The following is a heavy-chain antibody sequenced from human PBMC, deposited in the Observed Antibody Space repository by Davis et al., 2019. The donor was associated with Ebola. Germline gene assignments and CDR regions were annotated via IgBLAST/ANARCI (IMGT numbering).Heavy chain of an antibody. Sequence: GESLKISCAASGFTVSSNYMSWVRQAPGKGLEWVAVISYDGSNKYYADSVKGRFTISRDNSKNTLYLQMNSLRAEDTAVYYCARKLNIVASYYYYGMDVWGQGTTVTVSS. CDR3: ARKLNIVASYYYYGMDV. D-gene: IGHD5-12*01. CDR2: ISYDGSNK. V-gene: IGHV3-30-3*01. CDR1: GFTVSSNY. J-gene: IGHJ6*02.